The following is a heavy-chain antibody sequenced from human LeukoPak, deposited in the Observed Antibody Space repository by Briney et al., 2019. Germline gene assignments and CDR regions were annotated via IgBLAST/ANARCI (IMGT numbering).Heavy chain of an antibody. CDR3: AAGGIAVAGTVFDY. Sequence: SETLSLTCTVSGGSISSGSYYWSWLRQPAGKGLELIGRIYTSGSTNYNPSLKSRVTISVDTSKNQFSLKLSSVTAADTAVCYCAAGGIAVAGTVFDYWGQGTVVTVSS. CDR1: GGSISSGSYY. CDR2: IYTSGST. J-gene: IGHJ4*02. V-gene: IGHV4-61*02. D-gene: IGHD6-19*01.